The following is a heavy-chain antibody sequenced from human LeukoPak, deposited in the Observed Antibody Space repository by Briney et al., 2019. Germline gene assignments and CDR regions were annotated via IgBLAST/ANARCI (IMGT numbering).Heavy chain of an antibody. V-gene: IGHV3-7*01. CDR3: ARGLDCRSTSCYLDN. Sequence: GGSLRLSCAASGFTFTKYWMTWVHQAPGKGLEWVANIKQDGSEKFYADSVKGRFTISRDNAKNSLDLQINSLGAEDTAVYYCARGLDCRSTSCYLDNWGQGTLVTVSS. CDR1: GFTFTKYW. CDR2: IKQDGSEK. J-gene: IGHJ4*02. D-gene: IGHD2-2*01.